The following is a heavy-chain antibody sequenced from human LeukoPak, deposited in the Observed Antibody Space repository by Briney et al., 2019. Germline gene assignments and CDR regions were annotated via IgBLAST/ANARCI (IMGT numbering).Heavy chain of an antibody. CDR2: IDHSGST. V-gene: IGHV4-34*01. CDR3: AREENTMIAIDY. Sequence: PSETLSLTCAVYGGSFSGYYWSWIRQPPGKGLEWIGEIDHSGSTNYNPSLKSRVTISVDTSKNQFSLKLSSVTAADTAVYYCAREENTMIAIDYWGQGTLVTVSS. J-gene: IGHJ4*02. D-gene: IGHD3-22*01. CDR1: GGSFSGYY.